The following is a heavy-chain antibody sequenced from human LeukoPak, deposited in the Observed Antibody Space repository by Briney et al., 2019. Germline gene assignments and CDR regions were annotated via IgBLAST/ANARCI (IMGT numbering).Heavy chain of an antibody. V-gene: IGHV3-21*06. CDR2: ISSSSSYI. J-gene: IGHJ4*02. Sequence: TGGSLRLSCAASGFTFSSHSMNWVRQAPGKGLEWVSSISSSSSYIYYADSVKGRFTISRDNSKNSLYLQMNSLRAEDTAVYYCARALIGYYFDYWGQGTLVTVSS. CDR3: ARALIGYYFDY. D-gene: IGHD2-8*01. CDR1: GFTFSSHS.